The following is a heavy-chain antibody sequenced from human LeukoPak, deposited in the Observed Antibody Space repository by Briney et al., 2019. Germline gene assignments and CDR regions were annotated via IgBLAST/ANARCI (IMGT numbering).Heavy chain of an antibody. D-gene: IGHD3-22*01. Sequence: GGSLRLSCAASGFSLSGYWMNWVRQVPGKGLVWVSRINSDGSITGYADSVKGRFTISRDTAENTLYLQMNSLGAEDTAVYYCARASPMIDYWGQGTLVTVSS. J-gene: IGHJ4*02. V-gene: IGHV3-74*01. CDR3: ARASPMIDY. CDR2: INSDGSIT. CDR1: GFSLSGYW.